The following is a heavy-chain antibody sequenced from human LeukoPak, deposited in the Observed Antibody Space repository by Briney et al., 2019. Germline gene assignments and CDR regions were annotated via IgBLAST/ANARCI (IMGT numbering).Heavy chain of an antibody. CDR3: ARDGFAYYYMDV. V-gene: IGHV4-59*12. CDR2: IYHSGST. Sequence: SETLSLTCTVSGASISTYYWSWIRQPPGKGLEWIGYIYHSGSTHSIPSLRSRVTISLDTSKNQFSLKLTSVTAADTAVYYCARDGFAYYYMDVWGKGTTVTISS. D-gene: IGHD3-16*01. J-gene: IGHJ6*03. CDR1: GASISTYY.